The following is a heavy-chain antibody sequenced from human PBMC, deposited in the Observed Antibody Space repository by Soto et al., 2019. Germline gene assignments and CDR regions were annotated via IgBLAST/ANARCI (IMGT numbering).Heavy chain of an antibody. V-gene: IGHV3-23*01. CDR1: GFIFSSYA. D-gene: IGHD6-19*01. J-gene: IGHJ4*02. Sequence: PGGSLRLSCTASGFIFSSYAMGWVRQAPGKGLEWVSAISASGDNAYYADSVKGRFTISRDGSKSLYLQMKSLRAEDTAIYYCAKFFVAGTRGYFNSWGQGTLVTVSS. CDR2: ISASGDNA. CDR3: AKFFVAGTRGYFNS.